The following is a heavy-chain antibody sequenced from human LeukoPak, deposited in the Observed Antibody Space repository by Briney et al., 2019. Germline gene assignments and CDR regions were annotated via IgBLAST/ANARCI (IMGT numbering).Heavy chain of an antibody. CDR1: GGSLSNFY. D-gene: IGHD3-3*01. CDR3: AIRITIFGVTPSGFDY. V-gene: IGHV4-4*07. Sequence: SETLSLTCTVSGGSLSNFYLCLLRQAAGKGLEWIGRIYPRGSDYNPSLKSRVTMSLDTSKKQFSLKLSSVTAADTAVYYCAIRITIFGVTPSGFDYWGQGTLVTVSS. J-gene: IGHJ4*02. CDR2: IYPRGS.